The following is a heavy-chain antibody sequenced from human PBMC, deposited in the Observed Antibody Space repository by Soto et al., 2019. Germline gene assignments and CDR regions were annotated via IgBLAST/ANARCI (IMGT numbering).Heavy chain of an antibody. D-gene: IGHD1-26*01. CDR1: GFTFSDYG. Sequence: QVQLAESGGGVVQPGGSLRLSCEASGFTFSDYGIDWIRQAPGKGLEWVAVISHEGGTQYYADSVRGRFTVSRDNSKNILYLQMDSLRSEDTAVYFCAKEGSPKVSRWDDYWGQGTLVTVSS. J-gene: IGHJ4*02. CDR3: AKEGSPKVSRWDDY. V-gene: IGHV3-30*18. CDR2: ISHEGGTQ.